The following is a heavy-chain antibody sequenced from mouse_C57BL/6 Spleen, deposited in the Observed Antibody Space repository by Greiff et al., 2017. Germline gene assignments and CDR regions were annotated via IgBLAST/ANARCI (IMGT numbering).Heavy chain of an antibody. CDR1: GYTFTSYW. CDR2: IDPSDSYT. D-gene: IGHD1-1*01. Sequence: VQLQQPGAELVKPGASVKLSCKASGYTFTSYWMQWVKQRPGQGLEWIGEIDPSDSYTNYNQKFKGKATLTVATSSSTAYMQLSSLTSEDSAVYYCARRDYGSSYGYFDVWGTGTTVTVSS. V-gene: IGHV1-50*01. J-gene: IGHJ1*03. CDR3: ARRDYGSSYGYFDV.